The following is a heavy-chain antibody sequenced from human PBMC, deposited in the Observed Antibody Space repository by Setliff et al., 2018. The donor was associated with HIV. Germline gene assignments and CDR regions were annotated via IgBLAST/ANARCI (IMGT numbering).Heavy chain of an antibody. CDR3: AKDSKVAYGSSDHQYFHH. J-gene: IGHJ1*01. D-gene: IGHD3-22*01. CDR1: GFTFSSYS. V-gene: IGHV3-23*01. CDR2: VGGSGGNT. Sequence: GGSLRLSCAASGFTFSSYSMNWVRQAPGKGLEWVSVVGGSGGNTYYADSVKGRFTISRDNSKNTLYLQMNSLRAEDTAFYYCAKDSKVAYGSSDHQYFHHWGQGTLVTVSS.